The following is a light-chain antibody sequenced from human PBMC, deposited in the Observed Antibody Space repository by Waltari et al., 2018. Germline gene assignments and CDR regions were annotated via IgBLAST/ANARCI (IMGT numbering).Light chain of an antibody. J-gene: IGLJ1*01. Sequence: QSALTQPASVSGSPGQSITISCTGTSSDIGAYNYVSWYQQHPGKAPKLMISDVSNRPSGVSNGFSGSKAGKTASLTISGLQAEDEADYYCTSHASGSTLYVFGTGTRVTVL. V-gene: IGLV2-14*01. CDR2: DVS. CDR3: TSHASGSTLYV. CDR1: SSDIGAYNY.